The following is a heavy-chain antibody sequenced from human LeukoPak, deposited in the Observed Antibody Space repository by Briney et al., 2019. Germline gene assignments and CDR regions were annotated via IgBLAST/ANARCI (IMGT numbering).Heavy chain of an antibody. D-gene: IGHD4-17*01. CDR2: IYYSGST. J-gene: IGHJ6*02. CDR1: GGSISSYY. CDR3: ARGKTTHYYGMDV. V-gene: IGHV4-59*01. Sequence: PSETLSLTCTVSGGSISSYYWSWIRQPPGKGLEWIGYIYYSGSTNYNPSLKSRVTISVDTSKNQFSLKLSSVTAADTAVYYCARGKTTHYYGMDVRGQGTTVTVSS.